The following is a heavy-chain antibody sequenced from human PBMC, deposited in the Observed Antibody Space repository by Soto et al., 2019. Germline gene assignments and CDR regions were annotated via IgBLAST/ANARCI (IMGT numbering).Heavy chain of an antibody. CDR3: ARRYGSFFDI. Sequence: PSETLSLTCTVSAGSSISYSWSWIRQPPGKGLEWIGYVYNSGSTYYNPSLKSRVTISVDTSKNQFSLKLSSVTAADTAVYYCARRYGSFFDIWGQGTMVTVSS. D-gene: IGHD3-10*01. V-gene: IGHV4-59*08. CDR2: VYNSGST. CDR1: AGSSISYS. J-gene: IGHJ3*02.